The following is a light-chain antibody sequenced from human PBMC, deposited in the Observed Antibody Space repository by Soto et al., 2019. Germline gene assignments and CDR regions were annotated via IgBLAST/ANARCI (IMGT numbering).Light chain of an antibody. Sequence: QSVLTQPTSASGTPGQRVIISCSGSSSNIGTHFVYWYQQLPGAAPKLLIYANDQRPSGVPDRFSGSKSGTSASLAISELRSEDEADYYCAIWDDSLRVFGGGTKLTVL. V-gene: IGLV1-47*01. J-gene: IGLJ2*01. CDR1: SSNIGTHF. CDR3: AIWDDSLRV. CDR2: AND.